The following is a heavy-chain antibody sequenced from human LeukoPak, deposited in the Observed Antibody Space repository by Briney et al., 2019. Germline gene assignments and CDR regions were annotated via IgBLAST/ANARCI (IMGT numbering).Heavy chain of an antibody. J-gene: IGHJ4*02. CDR2: ISGSGGST. CDR1: GFTFSSYA. CDR3: AKGGGGAIKYQFDY. Sequence: PGGSLRLSCAASGFTFSSYAMSWVRQAPGKGLEWVSAISGSGGSTYYADSVKGRFTISRDNSKNTPYLQMNSLRAEDTAVYYCAKGGGGAIKYQFDYWGQGTLVTVSS. D-gene: IGHD3-16*02. V-gene: IGHV3-23*01.